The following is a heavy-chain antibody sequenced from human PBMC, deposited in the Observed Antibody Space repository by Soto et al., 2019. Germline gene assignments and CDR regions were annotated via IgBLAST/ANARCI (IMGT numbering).Heavy chain of an antibody. Sequence: SVKGCCKASGGTFSSYAISWGRQAPGQGLEWMGGIIPIFGTANYAPKFQGRFAITADKSTSTAYMELSSLRSEATAVYYCVGCREESRAFDIWGQGPMPTVSS. CDR2: IIPIFGTA. CDR3: VGCREESRAFDI. D-gene: IGHD2-15*01. J-gene: IGHJ3*02. V-gene: IGHV1-69*06. CDR1: GGTFSSYA.